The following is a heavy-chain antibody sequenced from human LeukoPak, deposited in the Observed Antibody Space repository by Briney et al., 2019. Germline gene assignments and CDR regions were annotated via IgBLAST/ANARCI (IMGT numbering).Heavy chain of an antibody. D-gene: IGHD6-19*01. CDR3: TRASYSSGWYVDY. CDR1: GFTFSSYA. Sequence: GGSLRLSCAASGFTFSSYAMSWVHQAPGKGLEWVSAISGSGGSTYYADSVKGRFTISRDNAKNSLYLQMNSLRAEDTAVFYCTRASYSSGWYVDYWGQGTLVTVSS. J-gene: IGHJ4*02. CDR2: ISGSGGST. V-gene: IGHV3-23*01.